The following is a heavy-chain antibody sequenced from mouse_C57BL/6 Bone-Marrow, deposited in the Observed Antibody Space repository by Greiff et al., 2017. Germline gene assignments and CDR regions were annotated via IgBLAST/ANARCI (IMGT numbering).Heavy chain of an antibody. CDR1: GYSITSDY. CDR3: AREKIYYDYYYAMDY. CDR2: ISYSGST. J-gene: IGHJ4*01. D-gene: IGHD2-4*01. V-gene: IGHV3-8*01. Sequence: EVQLQQSGPGLAKPSQTLSLTCSVTGYSITSDYWNWIRKFPGNKLEYMGYISYSGSTDYNPSLKSQISITRDTSKNQYYLRLNSVTIEDTATYYCAREKIYYDYYYAMDYWCQGTSVTVSS.